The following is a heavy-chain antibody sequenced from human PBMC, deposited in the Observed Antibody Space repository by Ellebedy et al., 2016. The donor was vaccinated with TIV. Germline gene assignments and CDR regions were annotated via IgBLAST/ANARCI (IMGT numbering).Heavy chain of an antibody. CDR3: ARRGGGSYSTNAFDI. CDR2: IYYSGST. Sequence: MPSETLSLTCTVSGGSISSSSYYWGWIRQPPGKGLEWIGYIYYSGSTYYNPSLKSRVTISVDTSKNQFSLKLSSVTAADTAVYYCARRGGGSYSTNAFDIWGQGTMVTVSS. J-gene: IGHJ3*02. V-gene: IGHV4-30-4*08. CDR1: GGSISSSSYY. D-gene: IGHD1-26*01.